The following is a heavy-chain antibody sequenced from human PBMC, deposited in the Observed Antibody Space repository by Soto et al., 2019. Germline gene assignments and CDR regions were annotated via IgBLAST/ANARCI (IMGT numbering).Heavy chain of an antibody. V-gene: IGHV1-8*01. CDR2: MNPNSGNT. D-gene: IGHD3-10*01. Sequence: QVQLVQSGAEVKKPGASVKVSCQASGSTFTSYDINWVRQATGQGLEWMGWMNPNSGNTGYAQKFQGRVTMTRNTSISTAYMELSSLRSEDTAVYYCARGRFGGGYALLYYYYGMDVWGQGTPVTVAS. CDR3: ARGRFGGGYALLYYYYGMDV. CDR1: GSTFTSYD. J-gene: IGHJ6*02.